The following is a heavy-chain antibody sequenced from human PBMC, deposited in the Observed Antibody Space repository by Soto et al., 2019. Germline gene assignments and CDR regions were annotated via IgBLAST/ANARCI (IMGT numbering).Heavy chain of an antibody. CDR3: ARVVVTMGYYFDY. CDR2: IYYSGST. V-gene: IGHV4-31*03. CDR1: GGSISSGGYY. Sequence: TSETLSLTCTVSGGSISSGGYYWSWIRQHPGKGLEWIGYIYYSGSTYYNPSLKSRVTISVDTSKNQFSLKLSSVTVADTAVYYCARVVVTMGYYFDYWGQGTLVTVSS. D-gene: IGHD3-22*01. J-gene: IGHJ4*02.